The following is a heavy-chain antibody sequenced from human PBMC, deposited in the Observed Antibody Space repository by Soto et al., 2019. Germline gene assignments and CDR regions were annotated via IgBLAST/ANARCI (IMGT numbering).Heavy chain of an antibody. CDR1: GYTFTSYG. J-gene: IGHJ6*02. Sequence: ASVKVSCKASGYTFTSYGISWVRQAPGQGLEGMGWISAYNGNTNYAQKLQGRVTMTTDTSTSTAYMELRSLRSDDTAVYYCARDSGIAAAGTEIYYYYYGMDVWGQGTTVTVS. D-gene: IGHD6-13*01. CDR2: ISAYNGNT. CDR3: ARDSGIAAAGTEIYYYYYGMDV. V-gene: IGHV1-18*01.